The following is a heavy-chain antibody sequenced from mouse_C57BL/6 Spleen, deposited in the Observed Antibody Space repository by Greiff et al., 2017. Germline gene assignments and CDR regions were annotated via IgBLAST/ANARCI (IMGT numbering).Heavy chain of an antibody. CDR2: IYPGDGDT. Sequence: LQQPGASVKISCTASGYAFSSYWMNWVKQRPGKGLEWLGQIYPGDGDTNSNGKFKGKATLTADKSSSTAYMQLSSITSEDNAVDYCATIPDGITTVIDYWGQGTTLTVAS. CDR3: ATIPDGITTVIDY. J-gene: IGHJ2*01. V-gene: IGHV1-80*01. CDR1: GYAFSSYW. D-gene: IGHD1-1*01.